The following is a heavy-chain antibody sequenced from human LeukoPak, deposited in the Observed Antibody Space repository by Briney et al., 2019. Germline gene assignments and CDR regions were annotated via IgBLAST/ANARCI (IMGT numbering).Heavy chain of an antibody. CDR1: GFTFSDYS. CDR2: ISSSTSTI. V-gene: IGHV3-48*01. Sequence: GGSLRLSCAASGFTFSDYSMNWVRHAPGKGLEWVSYISSSTSTIYYADSVRGRFTISRDNAKNSLYLQMNSLRAEDTAVYYCARDRAGGAYHYDSSGYYYWGQGTLVTVSS. D-gene: IGHD3-22*01. CDR3: ARDRAGGAYHYDSSGYYY. J-gene: IGHJ4*02.